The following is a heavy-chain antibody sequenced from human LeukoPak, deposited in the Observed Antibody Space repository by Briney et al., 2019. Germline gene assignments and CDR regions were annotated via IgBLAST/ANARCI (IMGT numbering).Heavy chain of an antibody. CDR1: GGTFSSYA. J-gene: IGHJ5*02. Sequence: SVKVSCKASGGTFSSYAISWVRQAPGQGLEWMGGIIPIFGTANYAQTFQGRVTITADESTSTAYMELSSLSSEDTAVYYCARALNDILTSQFDPWGQGTLVTVSS. CDR2: IIPIFGTA. V-gene: IGHV1-69*13. D-gene: IGHD3-9*01. CDR3: ARALNDILTSQFDP.